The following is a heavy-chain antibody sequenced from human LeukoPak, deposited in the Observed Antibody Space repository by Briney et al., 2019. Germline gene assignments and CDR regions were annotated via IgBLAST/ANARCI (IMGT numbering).Heavy chain of an antibody. CDR3: ARDTDFHFDY. CDR2: IKEDGSEK. Sequence: GGSLRLSCVASGFTFSSYWMSWVRQAPGKGLEWVANIKEDGSEKYYVDSVEGRFTISRGDPKNSLYLQMNSLRAEDTAVYYCARDTDFHFDYWGQGTLVTVSS. CDR1: GFTFSSYW. J-gene: IGHJ4*02. V-gene: IGHV3-7*05.